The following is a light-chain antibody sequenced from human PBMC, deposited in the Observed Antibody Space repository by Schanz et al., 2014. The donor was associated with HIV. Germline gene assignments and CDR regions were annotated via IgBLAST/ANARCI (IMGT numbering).Light chain of an antibody. CDR2: KIS. V-gene: IGKV1-5*03. CDR3: QQYDTFPYP. J-gene: IGKJ2*01. CDR1: QDIRPR. Sequence: DIQMTQSPSTLSASVGDTVTIACRTSQDIRPRLAWYQQKPGKAPNLLISKISALGGGVPARFSGRGPGTEFTLTIDNLDPDDFAIYYCQQYDTFPYPFGQGTKLDIQ.